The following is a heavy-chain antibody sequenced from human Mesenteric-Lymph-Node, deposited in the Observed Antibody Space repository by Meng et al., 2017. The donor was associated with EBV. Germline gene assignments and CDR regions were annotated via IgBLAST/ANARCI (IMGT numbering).Heavy chain of an antibody. CDR3: VRTSVVVARTEYFPH. J-gene: IGHJ1*01. V-gene: IGHV1-69*01. Sequence: QVQLVQSGAGVKKPGSSVKVAFKTSGGTFSSFVVSWVRQAPGQGLEWMGGTIPMFGTATYAQKFQGRVTVTADESTSTAYMELSSLRSDDTAVYFCVRTSVVVARTEYFPHWGQGTLVTVSS. CDR1: GGTFSSFV. CDR2: TIPMFGTA. D-gene: IGHD3-22*01.